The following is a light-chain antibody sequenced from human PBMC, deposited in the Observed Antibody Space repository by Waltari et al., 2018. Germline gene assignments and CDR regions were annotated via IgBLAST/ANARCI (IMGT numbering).Light chain of an antibody. Sequence: EIVLTQSPATLSLSPGQRATLSCRASESIASHLAWFRQKPGQPPRLPIYDASTRATGSPARFSGSGFGTDFTLTISSLEPEDFAVYFCQQGSMWPLTFGGGTTVEIK. CDR1: ESIASH. CDR2: DAS. J-gene: IGKJ4*01. V-gene: IGKV3-11*01. CDR3: QQGSMWPLT.